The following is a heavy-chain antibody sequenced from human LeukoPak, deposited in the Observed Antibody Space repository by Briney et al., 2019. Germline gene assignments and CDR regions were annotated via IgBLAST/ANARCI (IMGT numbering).Heavy chain of an antibody. CDR1: GFTVCSNY. CDR2: IYSGGST. V-gene: IGHV3-53*01. D-gene: IGHD1-26*01. J-gene: IGHJ4*02. Sequence: GGSLRLSCAASGFTVCSNYMSWVRQAPGKGLEWVSVIYSGGSTYYADSVKGRFTISRDNSKNTLYLQMNSLRAEDTAVYYCARVMRMGAPYFDYWGQGTLVTVSS. CDR3: ARVMRMGAPYFDY.